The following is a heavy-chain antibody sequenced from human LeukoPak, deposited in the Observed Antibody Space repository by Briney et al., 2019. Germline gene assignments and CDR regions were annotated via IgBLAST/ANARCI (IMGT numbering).Heavy chain of an antibody. CDR1: GGSLSSYY. D-gene: IGHD6-19*01. CDR2: IYYSGST. V-gene: IGHV4-59*08. CDR3: ARRGWYKAFDI. J-gene: IGHJ3*02. Sequence: SETLSLTCTDSGGSLSSYYWSWIRQPPGKGLEWIGYIYYSGSTNYNPSLKSRVTISVDTSKNQFSLKLSSVTAADTAVYYCARRGWYKAFDIWGQGTMVTVSS.